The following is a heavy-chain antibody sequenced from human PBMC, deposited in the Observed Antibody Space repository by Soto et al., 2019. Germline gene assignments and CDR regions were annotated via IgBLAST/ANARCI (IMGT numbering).Heavy chain of an antibody. D-gene: IGHD6-6*01. CDR1: GYTFTSYD. V-gene: IGHV1-8*01. Sequence: QVQLVQSGAEVKKPGASVKVSCKASGYTFTSYDINWVRQATGQGLEWMGWMNPNSGNTGYAQKFQGRVTMTSNTSISTGYMELSNLRSEDTAVYYCALISNRQYRRRDYWGQGTLVTVSS. J-gene: IGHJ4*02. CDR3: ALISNRQYRRRDY. CDR2: MNPNSGNT.